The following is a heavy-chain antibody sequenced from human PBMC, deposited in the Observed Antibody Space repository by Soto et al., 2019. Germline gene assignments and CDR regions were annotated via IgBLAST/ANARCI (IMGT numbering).Heavy chain of an antibody. CDR1: GGTFSSYA. CDR2: IIPIFGTA. D-gene: IGHD3-22*01. Sequence: QVQLVQSGAEVKKPGSSVKVSCKASGGTFSSYAISWVRQAPGHGLEWMGGIIPIFGTANYAQKFQGRVTITADESTSTAYMELSSLRSEETAVYYSSSRMYYYDSSCYYGYYYYGMDVWGQGTTVTVSS. J-gene: IGHJ6*02. V-gene: IGHV1-69*01. CDR3: SSRMYYYDSSCYYGYYYYGMDV.